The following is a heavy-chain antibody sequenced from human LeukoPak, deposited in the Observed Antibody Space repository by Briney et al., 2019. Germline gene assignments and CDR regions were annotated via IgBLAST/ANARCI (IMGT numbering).Heavy chain of an antibody. Sequence: SETLSLTCTVSGGSISSGDFYWSWIRQHPGKGLEWIGYIYYSGSTYYTPSLKSRVTISVDTSKNQFSLKLSSVTAADTAVYYCARDCYDSSGSNWFDPWGQGTLVTVSS. J-gene: IGHJ5*02. CDR1: GGSISSGDFY. V-gene: IGHV4-31*03. CDR2: IYYSGST. CDR3: ARDCYDSSGSNWFDP. D-gene: IGHD3-22*01.